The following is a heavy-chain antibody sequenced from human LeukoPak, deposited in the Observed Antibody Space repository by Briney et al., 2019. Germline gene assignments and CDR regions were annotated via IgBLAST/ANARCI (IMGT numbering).Heavy chain of an antibody. CDR2: INHSGST. Sequence: SETLFLTCSVSGGSISGRRYYWSWIRQPPGKGLEWIGEINHSGSTNYNPSLKSRVTISVDTSKNQSSLKLSSVTAADTAVYYCARFYRDCSGGSCYSGSGWFDPWGQGTLVTVSS. D-gene: IGHD2-15*01. CDR1: GGSISGRRYY. V-gene: IGHV4-39*07. CDR3: ARFYRDCSGGSCYSGSGWFDP. J-gene: IGHJ5*02.